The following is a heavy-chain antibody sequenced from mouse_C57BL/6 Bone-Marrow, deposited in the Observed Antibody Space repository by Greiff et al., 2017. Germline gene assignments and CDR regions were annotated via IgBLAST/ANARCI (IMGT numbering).Heavy chain of an antibody. V-gene: IGHV3-1*01. CDR3: ARGYSNYEAMDY. CDR1: GYSITSGYD. J-gene: IGHJ4*01. Sequence: EVQLQQSGPGMVKPSQSLSLTCTVTGYSITSGYDWHWIRHFPGNKLEWMGYISYSGSTNYNPSLKSRISITHDTSKNHFFLKLNSVTTEDTATYYCARGYSNYEAMDYWGQGTSVTVSS. D-gene: IGHD2-5*01. CDR2: ISYSGST.